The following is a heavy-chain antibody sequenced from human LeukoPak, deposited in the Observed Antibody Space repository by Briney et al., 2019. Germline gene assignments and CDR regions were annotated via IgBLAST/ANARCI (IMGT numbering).Heavy chain of an antibody. V-gene: IGHV4-39*01. Sequence: SETLSLTCAVSGASISTHLWWGWVRQPPGKGLQWIGSFYYSGSTYYNPSLKSRVTIYVDTSKNQFSLKLSSVTAADTAVYYCARGRRDGYNLEYFDKWGQGTLVTVSS. CDR2: FYYSGST. D-gene: IGHD5-24*01. CDR1: GASISTHLW. CDR3: ARGRRDGYNLEYFDK. J-gene: IGHJ4*02.